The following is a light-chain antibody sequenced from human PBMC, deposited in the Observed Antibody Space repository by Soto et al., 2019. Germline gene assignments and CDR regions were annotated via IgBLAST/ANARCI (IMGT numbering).Light chain of an antibody. CDR3: QQRHMWPIT. J-gene: IGKJ5*01. Sequence: ENVLTQSPGTLSLSPGERATLSCRASQSVSRTYLAWYQQKPVQAPRLLIYATSSRATGIPPRFSGSGSGTDFTLTISSLEPEDSAVYYCQQRHMWPITFGQGTRLEI. CDR1: QSVSRTY. CDR2: ATS. V-gene: IGKV3D-20*02.